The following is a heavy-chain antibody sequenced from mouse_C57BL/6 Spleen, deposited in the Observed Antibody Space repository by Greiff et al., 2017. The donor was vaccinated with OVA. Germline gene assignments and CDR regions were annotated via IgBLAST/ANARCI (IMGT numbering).Heavy chain of an antibody. D-gene: IGHD1-1*01. CDR1: GYAFSSYW. Sequence: QVQLQQPGAELVKPGASVKISCKASGYAFSSYWMNWVKQRPGKGLEWIGQIYPGDGDTNYNGKFKGKATLTADKSSSTAYMQLSSLTSEDSAVYFCAREGRLLGTMDYWGQGTSVTVSS. J-gene: IGHJ4*01. CDR2: IYPGDGDT. V-gene: IGHV1-80*01. CDR3: AREGRLLGTMDY.